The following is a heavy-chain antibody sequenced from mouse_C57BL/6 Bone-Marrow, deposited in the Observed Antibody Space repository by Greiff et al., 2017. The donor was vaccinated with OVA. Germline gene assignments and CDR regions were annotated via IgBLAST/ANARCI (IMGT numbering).Heavy chain of an antibody. V-gene: IGHV1-64*01. Sequence: QVQLQQPGAELVKPGASVKLSCKASGYTFTSYWMHWVKQRPGQGLEWIGMIHPNSGSTNYNEKFKSKATLTVDKSSSTAYMQLSSLTSEDSAVYYCARLFYYYCSSYGFAYWGQGTLVTVSA. CDR1: GYTFTSYW. CDR2: IHPNSGST. J-gene: IGHJ3*01. CDR3: ARLFYYYCSSYGFAY. D-gene: IGHD1-1*01.